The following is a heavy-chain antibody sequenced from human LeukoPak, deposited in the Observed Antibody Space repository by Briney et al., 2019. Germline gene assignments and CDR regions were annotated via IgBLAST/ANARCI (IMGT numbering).Heavy chain of an antibody. CDR3: ARVGRFGVADY. J-gene: IGHJ4*02. CDR2: IIPIFGTA. V-gene: IGHV1-69*01. Sequence: ASVKVSCKASGGTFSSFAISWVRQAPGQGLEWMGGIIPIFGTANYAQKFQGRVTITADESTSTAYMELSSLRSEDTAVYYCARVGRFGVADYWGQGTLVTVSS. D-gene: IGHD3-3*01. CDR1: GGTFSSFA.